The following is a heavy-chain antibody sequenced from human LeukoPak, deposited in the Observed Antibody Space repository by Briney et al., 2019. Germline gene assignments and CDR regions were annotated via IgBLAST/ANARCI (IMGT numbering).Heavy chain of an antibody. J-gene: IGHJ6*02. CDR2: IKRDGSER. V-gene: IGHV3-7*03. Sequence: GGSLRLSCAASGFTFSNYWMTWVRQAPGKGLEWVANIKRDGSERYYVDSVKGRFTISRDDAKSSLYLQMNRLRAEDTAVYYCARRNAMDVWGQGTTVIVFS. CDR3: ARRNAMDV. CDR1: GFTFSNYW.